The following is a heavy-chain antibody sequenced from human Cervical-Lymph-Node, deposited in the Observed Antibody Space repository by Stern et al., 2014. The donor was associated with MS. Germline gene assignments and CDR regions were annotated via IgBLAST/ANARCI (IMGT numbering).Heavy chain of an antibody. CDR3: ASHTMVRGGGFDP. Sequence: VQLVESGAEVKKPGSSVKVSCKASGGTFSSYAISWVRQAPGQGLEWMGGIIPIFGTANYAQKFPGRVTITADESTSTAYMALTSLKSEDTAGYYGASHTMVRGGGFDPWGQGTLVTVSS. CDR2: IIPIFGTA. V-gene: IGHV1-69*01. CDR1: GGTFSSYA. D-gene: IGHD3-10*01. J-gene: IGHJ5*02.